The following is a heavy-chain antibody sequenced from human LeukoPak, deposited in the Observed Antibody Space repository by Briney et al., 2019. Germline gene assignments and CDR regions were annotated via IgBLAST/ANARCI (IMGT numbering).Heavy chain of an antibody. CDR3: AKVFSGYSFDY. Sequence: PGGSLRLSCAASGFTFSSYGMSWVRQAPGKGLEWVSAISGSGVSTYYADSVKGRFTISRDNSKNTLYLQMNSLRAEDTAIYYCAKVFSGYSFDYWGQGTLVTVSS. D-gene: IGHD3-22*01. J-gene: IGHJ4*02. V-gene: IGHV3-23*01. CDR1: GFTFSSYG. CDR2: ISGSGVST.